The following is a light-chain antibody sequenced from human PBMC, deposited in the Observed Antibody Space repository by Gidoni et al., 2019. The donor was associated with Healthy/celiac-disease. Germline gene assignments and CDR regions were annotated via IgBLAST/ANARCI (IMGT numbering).Light chain of an antibody. J-gene: IGKJ5*01. CDR1: HSVSSY. V-gene: IGKV3-11*01. CDR2: DAS. Sequence: VLPQYPAPLSLSPGESATLSCTTSHSVSSYLAWYQQTPGQAPMLLIYDASTRATGIPARCSGSGSGTYFTLTISILEPEDFAVYYCQQCSNWPITFGQGTRLEIK. CDR3: QQCSNWPIT.